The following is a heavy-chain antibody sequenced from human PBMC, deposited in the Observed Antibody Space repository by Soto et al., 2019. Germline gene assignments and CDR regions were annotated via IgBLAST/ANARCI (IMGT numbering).Heavy chain of an antibody. CDR2: IIPILGIA. D-gene: IGHD3-3*01. J-gene: IGHJ4*02. CDR3: ARGRNDGSITIFGVVKLDY. V-gene: IGHV1-69*02. CDR1: GGTFSSYT. Sequence: QVQLVQSGAEVKKPGSSVKVSCKASGGTFSSYTISWVRQAPGQGLEWMGRIIPILGIANYAQKFQGRVTITADKSTSTAYMEVSSLRSEDTAVYYCARGRNDGSITIFGVVKLDYWGKGTLVTVS.